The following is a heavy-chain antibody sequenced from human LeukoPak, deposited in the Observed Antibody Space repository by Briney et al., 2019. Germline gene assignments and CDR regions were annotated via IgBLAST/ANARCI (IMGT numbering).Heavy chain of an antibody. V-gene: IGHV3-7*05. CDR2: IRQDGSEK. CDR1: GFTFSSYW. D-gene: IGHD2-15*01. J-gene: IGHJ4*02. Sequence: GGSLRPSCAASGFTFSSYWMSWVRQAPGKGLEWVANIRQDGSEKHYVDSVKGRLTISRDNAKNSLYLQMNSLRAEDTAVYYCTRDDRVYCSGGSCYGYYFDYWGQGTLVTVSS. CDR3: TRDDRVYCSGGSCYGYYFDY.